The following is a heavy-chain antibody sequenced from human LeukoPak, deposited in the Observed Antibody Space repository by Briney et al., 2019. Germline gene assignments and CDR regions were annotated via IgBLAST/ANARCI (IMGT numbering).Heavy chain of an antibody. J-gene: IGHJ4*02. V-gene: IGHV1-69*13. CDR2: IIPIFGTA. Sequence: GASVNVSCTASGGTFSSYAISWVRQAPGQGLEWMGGIIPIFGTANYAQKFQGRVTITADESTSTAYMELSSLRSEDTAVYYCARSGTVVTGYFDYWGQGTLVTVSS. D-gene: IGHD4-23*01. CDR1: GGTFSSYA. CDR3: ARSGTVVTGYFDY.